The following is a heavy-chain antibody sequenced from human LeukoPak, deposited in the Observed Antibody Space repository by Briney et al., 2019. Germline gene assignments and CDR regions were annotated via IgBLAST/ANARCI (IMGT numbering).Heavy chain of an antibody. CDR3: TTDDDWNYARKDV. V-gene: IGHV3-15*04. CDR1: GFTFNYAW. D-gene: IGHD1-7*01. CDR2: TVSEIDGGTT. J-gene: IGHJ6*02. Sequence: PGGSLRLSCAASGFTFNYAWMSWVRQVPGKGLEWVGQTVSEIDGGTTDYAAPVKGRFTISRDDSKSTLYLQMNSLKIEDTAVYYCTTDDDWNYARKDVWGQGATVIVSS.